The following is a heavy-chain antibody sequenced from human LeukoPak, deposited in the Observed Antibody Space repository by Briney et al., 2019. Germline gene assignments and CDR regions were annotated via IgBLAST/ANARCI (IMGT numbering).Heavy chain of an antibody. CDR1: GYTFTSYD. Sequence: ASVKVSCKASGYTFTSYDINWVRQATGQGLEWMGWMNPNSGNTGYAQKFQGRVTITRNTSISTAYMELSSLRSEDTAVYYCARGRTFCSSTSCSYDAFDIWGQGTMVTVSS. CDR3: ARGRTFCSSTSCSYDAFDI. CDR2: MNPNSGNT. D-gene: IGHD2-2*01. J-gene: IGHJ3*02. V-gene: IGHV1-8*03.